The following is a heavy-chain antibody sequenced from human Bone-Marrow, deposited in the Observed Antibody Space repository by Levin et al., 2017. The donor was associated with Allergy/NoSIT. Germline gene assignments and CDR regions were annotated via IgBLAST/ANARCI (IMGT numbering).Heavy chain of an antibody. CDR2: IYYSGNT. CDR3: AKFNDYDFDY. Sequence: SETLSLTCTVSGGSFSGGGYYWSWIRQHPGKGLEWIGYIYYSGNTYYNPSLKSRVIISVVTSKHQLSLKVTPVTVADTAVYYCAKFNDYDFDYWGQGTLVTVSS. D-gene: IGHD4-17*01. J-gene: IGHJ4*02. CDR1: GGSFSGGGYY. V-gene: IGHV4-31*03.